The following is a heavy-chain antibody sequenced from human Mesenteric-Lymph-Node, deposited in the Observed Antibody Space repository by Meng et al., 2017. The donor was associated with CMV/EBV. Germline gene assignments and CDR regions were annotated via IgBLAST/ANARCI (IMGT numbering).Heavy chain of an antibody. D-gene: IGHD3-10*01. J-gene: IGHJ6*02. CDR2: INSDGTIT. Sequence: GESLKISCAASGFTFSNYWIHWVRQAPGKGLVWVSRINSDGTITTYADSVKGRFTISRDNAKNTLYLQMNSLRAEDTAVYYCTRDRDYYGLPTYYCHYGMDVWGQGTTVTVSS. CDR1: GFTFSNYW. CDR3: TRDRDYYGLPTYYCHYGMDV. V-gene: IGHV3-74*01.